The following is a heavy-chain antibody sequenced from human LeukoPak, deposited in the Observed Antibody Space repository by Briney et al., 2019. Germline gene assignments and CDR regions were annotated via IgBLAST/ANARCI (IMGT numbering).Heavy chain of an antibody. CDR1: GGTFSSYA. CDR2: IIPIFGTA. CDR3: ARAQRGYSGYDSLYYYMDV. J-gene: IGHJ6*03. D-gene: IGHD5-12*01. Sequence: EASVKVSCKASGGTFSSYAISWVRQAPGQGLEWMGGIIPIFGTANYAQKFQGRVTITADESTSTAYMELSSLRSADTAVYYCARAQRGYSGYDSLYYYMDVWGKGTTVTISS. V-gene: IGHV1-69*13.